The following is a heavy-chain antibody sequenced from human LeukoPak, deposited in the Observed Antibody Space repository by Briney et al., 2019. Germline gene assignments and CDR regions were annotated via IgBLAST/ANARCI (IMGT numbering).Heavy chain of an antibody. CDR2: INHSGST. D-gene: IGHD6-13*01. CDR3: ARDLGGQQLVLRGLS. V-gene: IGHV4-34*01. Sequence: NPSETLSLTCAVYGGSFSGYYWSWIRQPPGRGLEWIGEINHSGSTNYNPSLKSRVTISVDTSKNQFSLKLSSVTAADTAVYYCARDLGGQQLVLRGLSWGQGTLVTVSS. J-gene: IGHJ5*02. CDR1: GGSFSGYY.